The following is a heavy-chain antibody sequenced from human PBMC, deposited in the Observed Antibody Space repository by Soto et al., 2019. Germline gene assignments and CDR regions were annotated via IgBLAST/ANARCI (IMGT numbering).Heavy chain of an antibody. V-gene: IGHV3-23*01. D-gene: IGHD5-12*01. CDR3: AKGFYSGYDYGSFDY. Sequence: GGSLRLSCAASGFTLTNFPMNWVRLAPGKGLEWVSGIGGSDGRPYYTDSVKGRFTVSRDNSKNTMYLQMNSLRAEDTAVYYCAKGFYSGYDYGSFDYWGQGTLVTVSS. CDR2: IGGSDGRP. J-gene: IGHJ4*02. CDR1: GFTLTNFP.